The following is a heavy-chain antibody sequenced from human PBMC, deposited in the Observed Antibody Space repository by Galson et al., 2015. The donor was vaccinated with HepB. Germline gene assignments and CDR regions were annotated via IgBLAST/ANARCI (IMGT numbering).Heavy chain of an antibody. CDR1: GFTFSSYA. D-gene: IGHD3-10*01. V-gene: IGHV3-30*04. J-gene: IGHJ4*02. Sequence: SLRLSCAASGFTFSSYAMHWVRQAPGKGLEWVAVISYDGSNKYYADSVKGRITISRDNSKNTLYLQMNSLRAEDTAVYYCAREGGNRGLWFGLRSHYFDYWGQGTLVTVSS. CDR3: AREGGNRGLWFGLRSHYFDY. CDR2: ISYDGSNK.